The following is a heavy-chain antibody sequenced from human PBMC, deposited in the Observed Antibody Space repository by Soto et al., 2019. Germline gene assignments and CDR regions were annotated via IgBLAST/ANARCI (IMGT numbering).Heavy chain of an antibody. D-gene: IGHD3-16*02. CDR1: GFTFNNYA. V-gene: IGHV3-23*01. J-gene: IGHJ4*02. CDR2: ISFSGFTT. Sequence: EVQLLESGGGLIQPGGSLRLSCAASGFTFNNYAMSWVRQAPGKGLEWVSTISFSGFTTYYADSVKGRFTISRDNSKNTLYLQMNSLRAEDTAVYYCAKAGLRLEELSNRGPFDYWGQGSLVTVSS. CDR3: AKAGLRLEELSNRGPFDY.